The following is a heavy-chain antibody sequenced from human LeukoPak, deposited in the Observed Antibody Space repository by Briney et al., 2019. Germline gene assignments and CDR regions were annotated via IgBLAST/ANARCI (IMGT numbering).Heavy chain of an antibody. V-gene: IGHV4-39*01. CDR1: GGSISSSSYY. D-gene: IGHD4-17*01. Sequence: KPSETLSLTCTVSGGSISSSSYYWGWIRQPPGKGLEWIGSIYYSGSTYYNPSLKSRVTISVDTSKNQFSLKLSSVTAADTAVYYCARPLEVTVPRPNDAFDIWGQGTMVTVSS. CDR3: ARPLEVTVPRPNDAFDI. J-gene: IGHJ3*02. CDR2: IYYSGST.